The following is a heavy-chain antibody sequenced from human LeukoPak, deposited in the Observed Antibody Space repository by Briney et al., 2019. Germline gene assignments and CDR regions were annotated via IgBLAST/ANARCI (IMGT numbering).Heavy chain of an antibody. V-gene: IGHV3-7*03. CDR2: IKQDGSDT. CDR1: GFTFSSYW. J-gene: IGHJ6*02. D-gene: IGHD1-26*01. Sequence: PGGSLRLSCAASGFTFSSYWTNWVRQAPGKGLEWLANIKQDGSDTHYVDSVKGRFTISRDNSKNSLYLQMNSLRADDTAVYYCARDFSATAGLDVWGQGTTVTVSS. CDR3: ARDFSATAGLDV.